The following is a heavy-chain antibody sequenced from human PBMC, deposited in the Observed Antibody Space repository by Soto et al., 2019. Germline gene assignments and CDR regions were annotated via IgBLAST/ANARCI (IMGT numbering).Heavy chain of an antibody. D-gene: IGHD3-10*01. Sequence: ETLSLTCTVSGGSISSSSYYWGWIRQPPGKGLEWIGSIYYSGSTYYNPSLKSRVTISVDTSKNQFSLKLSSVTAADTAVYYCARQGNPMVRGVKLYYYYMDVWGKGTTVTVSS. V-gene: IGHV4-39*01. CDR2: IYYSGST. CDR3: ARQGNPMVRGVKLYYYYMDV. J-gene: IGHJ6*03. CDR1: GGSISSSSYY.